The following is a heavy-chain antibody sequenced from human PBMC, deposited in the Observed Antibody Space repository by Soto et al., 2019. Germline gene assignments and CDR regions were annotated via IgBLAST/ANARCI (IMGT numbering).Heavy chain of an antibody. J-gene: IGHJ3*02. CDR3: AREMGYSSGYYFIDAFDI. Sequence: GGSLRLSCAASGFTFSDCYMSWIRQAPGKGLEWVSYISSSGSTIYYADSVKGRFTISRDNAKNSLYLQMNSLRAEDTAVYYCAREMGYSSGYYFIDAFDIWGQGTMVTVSS. V-gene: IGHV3-11*04. CDR1: GFTFSDCY. D-gene: IGHD3-22*01. CDR2: ISSSGSTI.